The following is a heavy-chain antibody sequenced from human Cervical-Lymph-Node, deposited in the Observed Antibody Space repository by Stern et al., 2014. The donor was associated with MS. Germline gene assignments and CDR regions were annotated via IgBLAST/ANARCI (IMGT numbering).Heavy chain of an antibody. Sequence: QVQLVQSGAEVKKPGASMKVSCKASGYSFTPYAMHWVRQAPGQRLEWMGFISVGSGNTRYSQNLQGRVTISRDTSASTAYMELSGLRPEDTAVYYCARGTGGPSGYILDLWGQGTVVTVSS. J-gene: IGHJ3*01. V-gene: IGHV1-3*01. D-gene: IGHD5-12*01. CDR1: GYSFTPYA. CDR2: ISVGSGNT. CDR3: ARGTGGPSGYILDL.